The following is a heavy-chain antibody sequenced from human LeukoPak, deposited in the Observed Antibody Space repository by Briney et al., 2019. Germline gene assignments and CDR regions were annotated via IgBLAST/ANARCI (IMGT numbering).Heavy chain of an antibody. CDR3: ARDQNPDYDSRGYFDY. Sequence: SVKVSCKASGGTFSSYAISRVRQAPGQGLEWMGGIIPIFGTANYAQKFQGRVMITTDESTSTAYMELSSLRSEDTAVYYCARDQNPDYDSRGYFDYWGQGTLVTVSS. CDR1: GGTFSSYA. D-gene: IGHD3-22*01. CDR2: IIPIFGTA. J-gene: IGHJ4*02. V-gene: IGHV1-69*05.